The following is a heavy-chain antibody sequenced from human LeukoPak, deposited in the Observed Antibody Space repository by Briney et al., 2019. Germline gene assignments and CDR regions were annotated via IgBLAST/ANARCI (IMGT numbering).Heavy chain of an antibody. CDR1: GGSISSGDYY. V-gene: IGHV4-30-4*01. Sequence: TLSLTCTVSGGSISSGDYYWSWIRQPPGKGLEWIGYIYYSGSTFYNPSLKSRISISVDTSKNQFSLKLSSVTAADTAVYYCARHRRVLRFLEWLYYFDYWGQGTLVTVSS. J-gene: IGHJ4*02. CDR2: IYYSGST. CDR3: ARHRRVLRFLEWLYYFDY. D-gene: IGHD3-3*01.